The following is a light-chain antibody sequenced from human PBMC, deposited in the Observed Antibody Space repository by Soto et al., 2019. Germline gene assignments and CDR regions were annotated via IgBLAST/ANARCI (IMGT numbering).Light chain of an antibody. CDR1: HRISSTY. CDR3: QHYATSTPLA. J-gene: IGKJ4*02. CDR2: HAS. V-gene: IGKV3-20*01. Sequence: EIVLTQSPGTLSLSPGDTATLSCWASHRISSTYLAWYQQKPGQAPRHLIYHASTRATGIPDRFSGSGSGPDFTLTISSLEPEDCAVYYCQHYATSTPLAFGGGTKVEIK.